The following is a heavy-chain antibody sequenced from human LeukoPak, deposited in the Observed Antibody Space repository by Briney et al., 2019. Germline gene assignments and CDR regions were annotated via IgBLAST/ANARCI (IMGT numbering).Heavy chain of an antibody. CDR3: ARDFKEWLDP. CDR1: GYTLTGYY. J-gene: IGHJ5*02. CDR2: INPNSGGT. V-gene: IGHV1-2*06. Sequence: GASVKVSCKASGYTLTGYYMHWVRQAPGQGLEWRRRINPNSGGTNYAQKFQGRVTMTRDTSISTAYMELSRLRSDDTAVYYCARDFKEWLDPWGQGTLVTVSS.